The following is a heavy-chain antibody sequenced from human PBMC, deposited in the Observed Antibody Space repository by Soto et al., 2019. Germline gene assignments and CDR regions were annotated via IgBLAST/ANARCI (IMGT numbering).Heavy chain of an antibody. Sequence: QVQLVQSGAEVKKPGASVKVSCKASGYTFTSYYMHWVRQAPGQGLEWMGIINPSAGSTSYAQKFRGRVTMTRDTYRSTVYMELSRLRSEDTAVYYCARVYCSGGGCYGIDYWGQGTLVTVSS. J-gene: IGHJ4*02. D-gene: IGHD2-15*01. CDR1: GYTFTSYY. CDR2: INPSAGST. V-gene: IGHV1-46*01. CDR3: ARVYCSGGGCYGIDY.